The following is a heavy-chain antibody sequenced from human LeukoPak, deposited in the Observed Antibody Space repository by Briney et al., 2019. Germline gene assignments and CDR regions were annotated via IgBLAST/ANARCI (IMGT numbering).Heavy chain of an antibody. CDR1: GFSFSNYD. CDR2: ISGDGINT. D-gene: IGHD6-13*01. CDR3: AKVGSSMCFYYYYGLDV. V-gene: IGHV3-64*04. J-gene: IGHJ6*02. Sequence: GGPLRLSCSASGFSFSNYDMHWVRQAPGKGLEYVSAISGDGINTHNADSVKGRFTISRDNSKNTLYLQMDSLRAEDTAVYYCAKVGSSMCFYYYYGLDVWGQGTTVTVSS.